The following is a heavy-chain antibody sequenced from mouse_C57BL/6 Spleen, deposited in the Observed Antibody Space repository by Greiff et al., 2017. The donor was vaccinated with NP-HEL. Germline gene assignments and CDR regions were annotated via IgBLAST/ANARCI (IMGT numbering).Heavy chain of an antibody. CDR2: IYPGDGDT. CDR3: ARSYYDYDGVDY. V-gene: IGHV1-82*01. D-gene: IGHD2-4*01. CDR1: GYAFSSSW. Sequence: QVQLKESGPELVKPGASVKISCKASGYAFSSSWMNWVKQRPGKGLEWIGRIYPGDGDTNYNGKFKGKATLTADKSSSTAYMQLSSLTSEDSAVYFCARSYYDYDGVDYWGQGTTLTVSS. J-gene: IGHJ2*01.